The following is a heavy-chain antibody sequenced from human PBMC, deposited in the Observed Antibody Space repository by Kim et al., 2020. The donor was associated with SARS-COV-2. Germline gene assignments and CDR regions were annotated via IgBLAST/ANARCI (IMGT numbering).Heavy chain of an antibody. Sequence: SETLSLTCTVSGVSITDSAFFWAWLRQTPDKGLEWAATSGYRGTTYYKSSIQSRLTISAGTTKKQFYLKVTSVTAADTAMYYWARQKDAPNESNKPCDY. CDR3: ARQKDAPNESNKPCDY. J-gene: IGHJ4*01. CDR1: GVSITDSAFF. D-gene: IGHD1-1*01. CDR2: SGYRGTT. V-gene: IGHV4-39*01.